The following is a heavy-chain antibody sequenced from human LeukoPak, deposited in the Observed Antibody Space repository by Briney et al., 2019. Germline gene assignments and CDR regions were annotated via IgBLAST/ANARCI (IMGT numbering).Heavy chain of an antibody. CDR2: IYYSGST. Sequence: SETLSLTCTVSGGSISSYYWSWIRQPPGKGLEWIGYIYYSGSTNYNPSLKSRVTISVDTSKNQFSLKLTSVTAADTAVYYCARGDSSGYFRFDIWGQGTMVTVSS. CDR3: ARGDSSGYFRFDI. D-gene: IGHD3-22*01. CDR1: GGSISSYY. V-gene: IGHV4-59*01. J-gene: IGHJ3*02.